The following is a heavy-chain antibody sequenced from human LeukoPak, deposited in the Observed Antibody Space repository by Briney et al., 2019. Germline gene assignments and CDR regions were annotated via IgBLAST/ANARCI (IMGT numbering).Heavy chain of an antibody. D-gene: IGHD4-17*01. CDR2: IYYSGST. J-gene: IGHJ5*02. CDR3: ARGQTTVTTMWFDP. Sequence: SQTLSLTCTVSGGSISSGGYYWRWIRQHPGKGLEWIGYIYYSGSTYYNPSLKSRVTISVDTSKNQFSLKLSSVTAADSAVYYCARGQTTVTTMWFDPWGQGTLVTVSS. CDR1: GGSISSGGYY. V-gene: IGHV4-31*03.